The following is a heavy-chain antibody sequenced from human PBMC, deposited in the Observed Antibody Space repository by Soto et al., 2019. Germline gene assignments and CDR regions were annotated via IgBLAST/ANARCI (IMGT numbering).Heavy chain of an antibody. Sequence: QVQLVQSGAEVKKPGASVKVSCKASGYTFPSYGISWVRQAPGQGLEWMGWISAYNGNTNYAQRVQGRVTMTTDTSTSTAYMELRSLRSDDSAGYYCAREYYSGSGPWYWGQGTLFTVSS. CDR2: ISAYNGNT. J-gene: IGHJ4*02. V-gene: IGHV1-18*01. D-gene: IGHD3-10*01. CDR1: GYTFPSYG. CDR3: AREYYSGSGPWY.